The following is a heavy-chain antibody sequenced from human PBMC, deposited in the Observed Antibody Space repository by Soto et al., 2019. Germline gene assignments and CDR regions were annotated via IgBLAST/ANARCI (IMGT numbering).Heavy chain of an antibody. D-gene: IGHD2-2*01. CDR1: GYTFTTYD. J-gene: IGHJ5*02. CDR3: ARGHYCSTNGCRRWVWFDP. CDR2: MNPNSGNT. V-gene: IGHV1-8*01. Sequence: ASVKVSCKASGYTFTTYDIHWVRQATGQGLEWMGWMNPNSGNTGYAQKFQDRVTMTRNTSINTAYLELSSLRSEDTAVYYCARGHYCSTNGCRRWVWFDPWGQGTLVTVSS.